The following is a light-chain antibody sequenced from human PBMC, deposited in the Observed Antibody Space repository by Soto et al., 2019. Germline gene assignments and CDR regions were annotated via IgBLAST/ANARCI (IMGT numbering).Light chain of an antibody. CDR3: TSYTSSSTLVV. J-gene: IGLJ3*02. CDR2: DVN. V-gene: IGLV2-14*01. CDR1: SSDVGGFNY. Sequence: QSVLTQPASVSGSPGQSITISCTGTSSDVGGFNYVSWYQQYPGKAPKLIIYDVNNRPSGVSNRFSGSKSGNTASLTISGLQAEDEADYHCTSYTSSSTLVVFGGGTKVTVL.